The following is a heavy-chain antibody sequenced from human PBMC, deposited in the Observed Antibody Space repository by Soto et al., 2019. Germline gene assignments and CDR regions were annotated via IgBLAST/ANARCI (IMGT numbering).Heavy chain of an antibody. V-gene: IGHV3-23*01. Sequence: EVQLLESGGGLVQPGGSLRLSCAASGFTFSSYAMSWVRQAPGKGLEWVSAISGSGGSTYYADSVKGRFTISRDNSKNKLYLQMNSLRAEDTAVYYCAKQYDDYIWGSYRYTAGYFDYWGQGTLVTVSS. CDR3: AKQYDDYIWGSYRYTAGYFDY. CDR2: ISGSGGST. D-gene: IGHD3-16*02. CDR1: GFTFSSYA. J-gene: IGHJ4*02.